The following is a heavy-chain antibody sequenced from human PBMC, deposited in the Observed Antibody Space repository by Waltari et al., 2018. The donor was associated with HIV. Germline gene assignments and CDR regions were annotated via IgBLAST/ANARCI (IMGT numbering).Heavy chain of an antibody. J-gene: IGHJ6*02. CDR3: ARTVGYSTGLLLDV. D-gene: IGHD6-19*01. Sequence: EVQLVQSGPEVKKPGESLKISCRGSGYSFTTYWIGWVRQMPGKGLEWMGIIYPGDSDTRYSPSFQGQVTISADKSINTAYLQGSSLEASDTASYYCARTVGYSTGLLLDVWGQGTAVTVSS. V-gene: IGHV5-51*03. CDR1: GYSFTTYW. CDR2: IYPGDSDT.